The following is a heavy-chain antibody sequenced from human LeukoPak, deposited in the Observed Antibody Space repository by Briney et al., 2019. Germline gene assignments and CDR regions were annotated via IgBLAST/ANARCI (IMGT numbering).Heavy chain of an antibody. CDR2: IHYSGST. V-gene: IGHV4-59*12. CDR1: GGSISRYY. D-gene: IGHD6-13*01. J-gene: IGHJ4*02. Sequence: SETLSLTCAVSGGSISRYYWNWIRQPPGERLEWIGWIHYSGSTAYNPSLKSRVTMSVDTSKNQFSLKLSSVTAADTAVYYCAREQTRVLTAWGQGTLVTVSS. CDR3: AREQTRVLTA.